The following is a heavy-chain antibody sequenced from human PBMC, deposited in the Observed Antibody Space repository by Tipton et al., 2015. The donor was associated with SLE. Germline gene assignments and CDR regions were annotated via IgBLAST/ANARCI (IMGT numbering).Heavy chain of an antibody. J-gene: IGHJ4*02. Sequence: QLVQSGAEVKKPGASVKVSCKASGYTFTSYGISWVRQAPGQGLEWMGWINPNSGGTNYAQKFQGRVTMTRDTSISTAYMELSRLRSDDTAVYYCVRQDYGSESFDYWGQGTLVTVSS. CDR2: INPNSGGT. D-gene: IGHD3-10*01. CDR3: VRQDYGSESFDY. V-gene: IGHV1-2*02. CDR1: GYTFTSYG.